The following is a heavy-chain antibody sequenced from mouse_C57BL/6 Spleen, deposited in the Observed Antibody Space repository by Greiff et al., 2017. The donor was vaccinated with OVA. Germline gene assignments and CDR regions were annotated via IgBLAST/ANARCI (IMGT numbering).Heavy chain of an antibody. D-gene: IGHD3-2*02. CDR1: GYAFTNYL. V-gene: IGHV1-54*01. CDR2: INPGSGGT. CDR3: AREGSGYVRYFDY. J-gene: IGHJ2*01. Sequence: QVQLQQSGAELVRPGPSVKVSCKASGYAFTNYLIEWVKQRPGQGLEWIGVINPGSGGTNYNEKFKGKATLTADKSSSTAYMQLSSLTSEDSAVYFCAREGSGYVRYFDYWGQGTTLTVSS.